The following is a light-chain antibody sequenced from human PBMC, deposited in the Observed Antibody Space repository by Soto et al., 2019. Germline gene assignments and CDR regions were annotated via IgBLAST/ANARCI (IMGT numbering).Light chain of an antibody. V-gene: IGLV1-44*01. Sequence: QSVLTQPPSASETPGQRVTMSCSGSNSNIGTNAVSWYQQLPGTAPKLLIYNDNLRPSGVPDRFSGSKSVTSASLAISGLQSDDEAVYYCTSWDDSLNGQIFGGGTKLTVL. J-gene: IGLJ2*01. CDR1: NSNIGTNA. CDR2: NDN. CDR3: TSWDDSLNGQI.